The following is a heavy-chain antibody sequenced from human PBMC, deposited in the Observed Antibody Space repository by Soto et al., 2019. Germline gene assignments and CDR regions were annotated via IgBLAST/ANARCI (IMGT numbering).Heavy chain of an antibody. Sequence: KASETLSLTCTVSGGSISSGGYYWSWIRQHPGKGLEWIGYIYYSGSNYYNPSLKSRVTISVDPSKNQFSLKLSSVTASDTAVYYCAISRTEYYYSSAWAAFDIWGQGTMVTVSS. V-gene: IGHV4-31*03. CDR2: IYYSGSN. CDR1: GGSISSGGYY. D-gene: IGHD3-22*01. CDR3: AISRTEYYYSSAWAAFDI. J-gene: IGHJ3*02.